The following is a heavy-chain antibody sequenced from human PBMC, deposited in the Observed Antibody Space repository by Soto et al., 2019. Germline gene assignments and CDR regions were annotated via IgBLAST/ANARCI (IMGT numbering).Heavy chain of an antibody. CDR1: GFTFSSYG. J-gene: IGHJ4*02. D-gene: IGHD6-19*01. CDR2: IWYGGSNK. CDR3: ANTLYSSDTNYFDY. V-gene: IGHV3-33*06. Sequence: PGGSLRLSCAASGFTFSSYGMHWVRQAPGKGLEWVAVIWYGGSNKYYADSVKGRFTISRDNSKNTLYLQMNSLRAEDTAVYYCANTLYSSDTNYFDYWGQGTLVTVSS.